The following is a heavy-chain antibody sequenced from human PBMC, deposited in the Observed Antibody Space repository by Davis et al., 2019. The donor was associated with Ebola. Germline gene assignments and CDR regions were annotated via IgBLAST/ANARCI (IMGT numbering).Heavy chain of an antibody. CDR1: GFIFSSYS. V-gene: IGHV3-21*01. CDR3: TRGRHSEPTYDDY. CDR2: ISVSSGYI. Sequence: GESLKISCAASGFIFSSYSMNWVRQAPGKGLEWVSSISVSSGYIYYEDSVKGRFTISRDNAKNSLYPQMNSLRAEDTAVYYCTRGRHSEPTYDDYWGQGTLVTVSS. J-gene: IGHJ4*02. D-gene: IGHD2/OR15-2a*01.